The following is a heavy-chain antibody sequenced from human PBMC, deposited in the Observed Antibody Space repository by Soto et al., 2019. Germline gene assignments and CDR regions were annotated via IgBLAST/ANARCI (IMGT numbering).Heavy chain of an antibody. Sequence: SETLSLTCTVSGGSISSGDYYWSWIRQPPGKGLEWIGYIYYSGSTYYNPSLKSRVTISVDTSKNQFSLKLSSVTAADTAVYYCARGRVVVPAAVMFNCLDPWGQGALVTVSS. V-gene: IGHV4-30-4*01. CDR1: GGSISSGDYY. CDR2: IYYSGST. J-gene: IGHJ5*02. CDR3: ARGRVVVPAAVMFNCLDP. D-gene: IGHD2-2*01.